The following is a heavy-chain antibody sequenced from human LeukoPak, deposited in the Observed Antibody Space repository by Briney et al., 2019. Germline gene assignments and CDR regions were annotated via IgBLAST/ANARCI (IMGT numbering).Heavy chain of an antibody. D-gene: IGHD6-19*01. CDR1: GYTFTGYY. CDR3: ARDLTVAGTESYFDY. V-gene: IGHV1-2*02. J-gene: IGHJ4*02. Sequence: GASVKVSCKASGYTFTGYYMHWVRQAPGQGLGWMGWINPNSGGTNYAQKFQGRVTMTRDTSISTAYMELSRLRSDDTAVYYCARDLTVAGTESYFDYWGQGTLVTVSS. CDR2: INPNSGGT.